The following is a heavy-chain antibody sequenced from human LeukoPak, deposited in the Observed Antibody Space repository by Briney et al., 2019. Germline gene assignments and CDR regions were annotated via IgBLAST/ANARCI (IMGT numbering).Heavy chain of an antibody. CDR1: GYTFTGYY. CDR3: ARSGLVHDAFDI. J-gene: IGHJ3*02. D-gene: IGHD6-19*01. V-gene: IGHV1-2*02. Sequence: RRASVKVSRKASGYTFTGYYMHWVRQAPGQGLEWMGWINPNSGGTNYAQKFQGRVTMTRDTSISTAYMELSRLRSDDTAVYYCARSGLVHDAFDIWGQGTMVTVSS. CDR2: INPNSGGT.